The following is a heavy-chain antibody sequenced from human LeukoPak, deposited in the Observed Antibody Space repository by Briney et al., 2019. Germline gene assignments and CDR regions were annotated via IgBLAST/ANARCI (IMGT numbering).Heavy chain of an antibody. D-gene: IGHD4-17*01. Sequence: ASVKVSCKASGYTFTDYYLHWVRQAPGQGLEWMGWINSNSGRTHYIQDFQGRVTMTRDTSISTAYMELSRLRSDDTAVYYCARDRRGAYGDYATSYWGQGTLVTVSP. CDR3: ARDRRGAYGDYATSY. CDR2: INSNSGRT. J-gene: IGHJ4*02. V-gene: IGHV1-2*02. CDR1: GYTFTDYY.